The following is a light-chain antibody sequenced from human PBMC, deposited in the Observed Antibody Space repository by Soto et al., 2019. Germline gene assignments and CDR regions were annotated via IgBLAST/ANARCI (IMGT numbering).Light chain of an antibody. CDR2: DAS. CDR3: QQRDTWPPFT. CDR1: QNIRNH. J-gene: IGKJ3*01. Sequence: EIVLTQSPATLSLSPGEGATLSCRASQNIRNHLAWYQHKSGESPRLLISDASNRATGVPVRFSGSGSGTDFTLTISSLEPEDFAVYYCQQRDTWPPFTFGPGTKVDIK. V-gene: IGKV3-11*01.